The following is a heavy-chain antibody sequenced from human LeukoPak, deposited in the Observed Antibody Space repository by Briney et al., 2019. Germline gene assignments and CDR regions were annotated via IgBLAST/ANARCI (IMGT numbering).Heavy chain of an antibody. D-gene: IGHD1-26*01. Sequence: PGGSLRLSCAASGFTFSSHSMNWVRQAPGKGLEWVSSISSSSSYIYYADSVKGRFTISRDNAKNSLYLQMNSLRAEDTAVYYCARDPQVGAAPFDYWGQGTLVTVSS. J-gene: IGHJ4*02. V-gene: IGHV3-21*01. CDR1: GFTFSSHS. CDR3: ARDPQVGAAPFDY. CDR2: ISSSSSYI.